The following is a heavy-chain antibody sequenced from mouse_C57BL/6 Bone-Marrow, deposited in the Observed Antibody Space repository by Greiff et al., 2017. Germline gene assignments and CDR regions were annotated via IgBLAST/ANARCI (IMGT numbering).Heavy chain of an antibody. J-gene: IGHJ2*01. CDR1: GYTFTSYW. CDR2: IDPSDSYT. CDR3: ARRRFCFRTLDY. V-gene: IGHV1-69*01. Sequence: LQESGAELVMPGASVKLSCKASGYTFTSYWMHWVKQRPGQGLEWIGEIDPSDSYTNYNQKFKGKSTLTVDKSSSTAYMQLSSLTSEDSAVYYCARRRFCFRTLDYWGQGTTLTVSS.